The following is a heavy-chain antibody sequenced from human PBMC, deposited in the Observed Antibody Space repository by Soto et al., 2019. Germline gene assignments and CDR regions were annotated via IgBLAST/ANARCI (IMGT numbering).Heavy chain of an antibody. J-gene: IGHJ4*02. V-gene: IGHV3-74*01. D-gene: IGHD6-19*01. Sequence: VQLVESGGGLVQPGGSLRLSCAASGFTLRSYWMHWVRQAPGKGLVWVSRINSDGSSISYADSVKGRFTISRDNGKSRWYLQMKSLRAEDTAVYYCAGGFSGLDYWGQGTLVTVSS. CDR3: AGGFSGLDY. CDR1: GFTLRSYW. CDR2: INSDGSSI.